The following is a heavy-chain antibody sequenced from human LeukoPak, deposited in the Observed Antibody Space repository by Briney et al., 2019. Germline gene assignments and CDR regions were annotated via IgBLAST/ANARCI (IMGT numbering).Heavy chain of an antibody. CDR3: AKDREYQLLPGNWFDP. CDR2: ISGSGGST. CDR1: GFTFSSSW. Sequence: GGSLRLSCAASGFTFSSSWMNWVRQAPGKGLEWVSAISGSGGSTYYADSVKGRFTVSRDNSKNTLYLQMNSLRAEDTAVYYCAKDREYQLLPGNWFDPWGQGTLVTVSS. V-gene: IGHV3-23*01. J-gene: IGHJ5*02. D-gene: IGHD2-2*01.